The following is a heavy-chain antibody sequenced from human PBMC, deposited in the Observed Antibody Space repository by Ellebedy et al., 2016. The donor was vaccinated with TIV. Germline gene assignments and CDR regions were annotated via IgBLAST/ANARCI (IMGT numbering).Heavy chain of an antibody. CDR3: ARDIVVVPAAQLDYYYYMDV. Sequence: SETLSLXXTVSGGSISSYYWSWIRQPPGKGLEWIGYIYYSGSTNYNPSLKSRVTISVDTSKNQFSLKLSSVTAADTAVYYCARDIVVVPAAQLDYYYYMDVWGKGTTVTVSS. CDR1: GGSISSYY. D-gene: IGHD2-2*01. CDR2: IYYSGST. J-gene: IGHJ6*03. V-gene: IGHV4-59*01.